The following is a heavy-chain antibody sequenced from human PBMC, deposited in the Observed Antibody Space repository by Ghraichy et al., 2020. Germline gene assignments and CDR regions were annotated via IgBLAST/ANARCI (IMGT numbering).Heavy chain of an antibody. CDR3: ARGLYFYDSSGHPYFDS. Sequence: GGSLRLSCAASGFTFSSYSMNWVRQAPGKGLEWVLSIDASSTYIYYADSMKGRFTISRDNTKDSLYLQLNTLRAEDTAVYFCARGLYFYDSSGHPYFDSWGQGTLVSVSS. CDR2: IDASSTYI. CDR1: GFTFSSYS. V-gene: IGHV3-21*06. D-gene: IGHD3-22*01. J-gene: IGHJ4*02.